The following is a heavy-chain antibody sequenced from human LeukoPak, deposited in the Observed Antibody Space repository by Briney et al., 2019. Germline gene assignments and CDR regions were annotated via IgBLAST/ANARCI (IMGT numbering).Heavy chain of an antibody. Sequence: ASVKVSCKASGGIFSNYAISWVRQAPGQGLEWMGGIIPIFGTANYAEKFRGRVTMTTDTSTSTAYMELRSLRSDDTAVYYCARDWGGGSYYSPDDYWGQGTLVTVSS. V-gene: IGHV1-69*05. CDR2: IIPIFGTA. J-gene: IGHJ4*02. D-gene: IGHD1-26*01. CDR3: ARDWGGGSYYSPDDY. CDR1: GGIFSNYA.